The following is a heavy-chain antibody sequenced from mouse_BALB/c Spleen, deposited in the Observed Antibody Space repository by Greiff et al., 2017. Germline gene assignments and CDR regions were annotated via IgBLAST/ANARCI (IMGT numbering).Heavy chain of an antibody. CDR1: GFTFSDYY. CDR2: ISDGGSYT. D-gene: IGHD2-1*01. V-gene: IGHV5-4*02. CDR3: AREGAYGNYFYFDY. J-gene: IGHJ2*01. Sequence: EVKVVESGGGLVKPGGSLKLSCAASGFTFSDYYMYWVRQTPEKRLEWVATISDGGSYTYNPDSVKGRFTISRDNAKNNLYLKMSSLKSEDTAMYKCAREGAYGNYFYFDYWGQGTTLTVSS.